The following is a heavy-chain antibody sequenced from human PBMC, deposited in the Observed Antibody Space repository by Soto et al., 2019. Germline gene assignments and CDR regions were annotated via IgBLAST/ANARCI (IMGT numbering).Heavy chain of an antibody. V-gene: IGHV3-74*01. CDR2: IDNAGSSA. J-gene: IGHJ6*02. CDR3: TRVGGSVSGMDV. D-gene: IGHD1-26*01. CDR1: GFTFSIYW. Sequence: EVQLVESGGGLVQPGGSLRLSCAASGFTFSIYWMHWVLQAPGKGPVWVSRIDNAGSSARYADSVKGRFTISRDKAKNTVYLQMNSLRAEDTAVYYCTRVGGSVSGMDVWGQGTTVTVS.